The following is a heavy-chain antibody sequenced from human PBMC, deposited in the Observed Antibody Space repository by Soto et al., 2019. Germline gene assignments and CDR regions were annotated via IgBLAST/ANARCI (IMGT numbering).Heavy chain of an antibody. J-gene: IGHJ4*01. D-gene: IGHD2-2*01. CDR3: VRKYPGTRPFDY. V-gene: IGHV3-23*01. CDR1: GFTFNSYA. CDR2: IGTDGNT. Sequence: GGSLRLSCAASGFTFNSYAMNWVHQAPGKGLAWVSAIGTDGNTYYANSVKGRFTISRDNSRTTLYLQMNSLRVEDTALYYCVRKYPGTRPFDYWGQGTLVTVS.